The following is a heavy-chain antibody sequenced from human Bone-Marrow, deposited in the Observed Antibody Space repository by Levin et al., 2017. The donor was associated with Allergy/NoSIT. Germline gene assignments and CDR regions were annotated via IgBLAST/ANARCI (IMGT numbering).Heavy chain of an antibody. CDR1: GRSIRSGDDY. Sequence: ASETLSLTCSVSGRSIRSGDDYWSWIRQPPGEGLEWIGYISNSGSTYYNPSLKSRLTISVDTSKNQISLKLRSVTAADTAVYYCARTGGTLLEWPAYDYWGQGALVTVSS. J-gene: IGHJ4*02. V-gene: IGHV4-30-4*01. CDR3: ARTGGTLLEWPAYDY. CDR2: ISNSGST. D-gene: IGHD3-3*01.